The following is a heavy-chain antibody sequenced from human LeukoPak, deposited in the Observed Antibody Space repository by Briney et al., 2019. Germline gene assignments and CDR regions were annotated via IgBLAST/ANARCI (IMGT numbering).Heavy chain of an antibody. CDR1: GYTLTELS. CDR2: FDPEDGET. V-gene: IGHV1-24*01. D-gene: IGHD3-3*01. CDR3: ARDSHYDFRATYFDY. Sequence: ASVKVSCKVSGYTLTELSMHWVRQAPGKGLEWMGGFDPEDGETIYAQKFQGRVTMTRDTSTSTVYMELSSLRSEDTAVYYCARDSHYDFRATYFDYWGQGTLVTVSS. J-gene: IGHJ4*02.